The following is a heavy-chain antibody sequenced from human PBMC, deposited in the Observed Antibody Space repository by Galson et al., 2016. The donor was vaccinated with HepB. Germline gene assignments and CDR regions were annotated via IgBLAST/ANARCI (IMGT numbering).Heavy chain of an antibody. CDR3: AKAGYSALWYVGPVDS. CDR2: ISGSGDHT. CDR1: GFTFSRYA. J-gene: IGHJ4*02. V-gene: IGHV3-23*01. Sequence: LRLSCAASGFTFSRYAMSWVRPAPGKGLEWVSAISGSGDHTNNADSVKGRFTISRDNSKSTIYLQMNSERVDDTAVYFCAKAGYSALWYVGPVDSWGQGTLVSGAS. D-gene: IGHD5-12*01.